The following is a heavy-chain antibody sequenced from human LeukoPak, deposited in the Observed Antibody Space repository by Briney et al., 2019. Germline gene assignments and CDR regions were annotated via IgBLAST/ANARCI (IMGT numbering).Heavy chain of an antibody. J-gene: IGHJ4*02. Sequence: GGSLRLSCAASGFTFSSYWMSWVRQAPGKGLEWVANIKQDGSEKYYVDSVKGRFTISRDNAENSLYLQMNSLRAEDTAVYYCARDTCSGGSCYFDCWGQGTLVTVSS. CDR2: IKQDGSEK. CDR3: ARDTCSGGSCYFDC. V-gene: IGHV3-7*01. CDR1: GFTFSSYW. D-gene: IGHD2-15*01.